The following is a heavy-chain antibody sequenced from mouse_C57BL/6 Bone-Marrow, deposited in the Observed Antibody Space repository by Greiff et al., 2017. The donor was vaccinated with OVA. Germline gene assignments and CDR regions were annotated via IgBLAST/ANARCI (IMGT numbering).Heavy chain of an antibody. J-gene: IGHJ1*03. CDR2: INPNNGGT. CDR3: ARWGVSYWYFDV. CDR1: GYTFTDYY. V-gene: IGHV1-26*01. Sequence: VQLQQSGPELVKPGASVKISCKASGYTFTDYYMNWVKQSHGKSLEWIGDINPNNGGTSYNQKFKGKATLTVDKSSSTAYMELRSLTSEDSAVYYCARWGVSYWYFDVWGTGTTVTVSS.